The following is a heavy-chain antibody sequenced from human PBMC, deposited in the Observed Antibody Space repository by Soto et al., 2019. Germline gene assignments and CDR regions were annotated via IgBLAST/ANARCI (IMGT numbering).Heavy chain of an antibody. V-gene: IGHV4-31*03. CDR3: ASVVRGMVRGIITNYYYFMAV. J-gene: IGHJ6*03. D-gene: IGHD3-10*01. CDR2: IYYSGST. CDR1: GGSISSGGYY. Sequence: SETLSLTCTVSGGSISSGGYYWSWIRQHPGKGLEWIGYIYYSGSTYYNPSLKSRVTISVDTSKNQFSLKLSSVTAADTAVYYCASVVRGMVRGIITNYYYFMAVWGKGTTVTVSS.